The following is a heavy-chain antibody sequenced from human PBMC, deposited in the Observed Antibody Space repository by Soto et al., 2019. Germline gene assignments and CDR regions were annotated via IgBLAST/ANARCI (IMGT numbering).Heavy chain of an antibody. V-gene: IGHV3-21*01. CDR3: ARGVAAAPFDY. CDR1: GFTFSSYS. Sequence: GSLRLSCAASGFTFSSYSMNWVRQAPGKGLEWVSSISSSSSYIYYADSVKGRFTISRDNAKNSLYLQMNSLRAEDTAVYYCARGVAAAPFDYWGQGTLVTVSS. CDR2: ISSSSSYI. D-gene: IGHD2-2*01. J-gene: IGHJ4*02.